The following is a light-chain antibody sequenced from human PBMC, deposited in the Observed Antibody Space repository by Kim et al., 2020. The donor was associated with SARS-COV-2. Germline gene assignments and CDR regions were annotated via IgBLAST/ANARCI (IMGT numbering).Light chain of an antibody. V-gene: IGLV3-21*04. CDR2: YGS. CDR1: KIGSKS. J-gene: IGLJ3*02. CDR3: QVWDRSSDHPWV. Sequence: SYELTQPPSVSVAPGQTATITCGGNKIGSKSVHWYQQKASQAPILVIYYGSDRPSGIPERFSGSNSGNTATLTITSVEAGDEADYYCQVWDRSSDHPWVFGGGTRLTVL.